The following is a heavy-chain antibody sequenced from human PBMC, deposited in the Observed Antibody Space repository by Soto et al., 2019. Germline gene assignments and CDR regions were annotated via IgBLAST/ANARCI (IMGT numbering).Heavy chain of an antibody. D-gene: IGHD6-19*01. J-gene: IGHJ4*02. CDR1: SDSISSYY. Sequence: QVQLQESGPGLVRPSETLSLTCTVSSDSISSYYWIWIRQSPGKGLEWIGYTDYSGNTNYNPSLKSRVIISGDTSKNQFSLRLSSVTAADTAVYYCARAVGDPLYYLDYWGQGTLVTVSS. CDR3: ARAVGDPLYYLDY. CDR2: TDYSGNT. V-gene: IGHV4-59*08.